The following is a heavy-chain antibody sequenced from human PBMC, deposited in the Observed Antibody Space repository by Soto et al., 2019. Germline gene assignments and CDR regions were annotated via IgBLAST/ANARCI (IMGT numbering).Heavy chain of an antibody. Sequence: GGSLRLSCAASGFTFSSYGMHWVRQAPGKGLEWVAVISYDGSNKYYADSVKGRFTISRDNSKNTLYLQMNSLRAEDTAVDYCAKVEWGSWYSTVFYYYGMDVWGQGTTVTVSS. CDR3: AKVEWGSWYSTVFYYYGMDV. CDR1: GFTFSSYG. J-gene: IGHJ6*02. D-gene: IGHD6-13*01. CDR2: ISYDGSNK. V-gene: IGHV3-30*18.